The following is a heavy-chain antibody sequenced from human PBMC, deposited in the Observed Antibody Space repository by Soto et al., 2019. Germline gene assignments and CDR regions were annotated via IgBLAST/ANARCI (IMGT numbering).Heavy chain of an antibody. D-gene: IGHD5-12*01. CDR2: IYFSWRT. V-gene: IGHV4-39*01. Sequence: QLQLQESGPGLVKPSETLSLTCTVSGGSISTTTYYWGCIRQPPGKGLEWIGSIYFSWRTYTTQSIKCQVTTYVETSKNQFSLRLNSVTAADTAVYYCVKSEYIGYDERAFDIWGQGTMVTVSS. CDR1: GGSISTTTYY. CDR3: VKSEYIGYDERAFDI. J-gene: IGHJ3*02.